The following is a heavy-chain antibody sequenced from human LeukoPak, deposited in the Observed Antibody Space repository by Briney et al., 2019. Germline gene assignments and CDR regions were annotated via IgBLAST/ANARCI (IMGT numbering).Heavy chain of an antibody. J-gene: IGHJ4*02. D-gene: IGHD1-26*01. CDR2: ISSSSSYI. V-gene: IGHV3-21*01. Sequence: GGSLRLSCAASGFTVSSNYMSWVRQAPGKGLEWVSSISSSSSYIYYADSVKGRFTISRDNAKNSLYLQMNSLRAEDTAVYYCASVGGSHFDYWGQGTLVTVSS. CDR1: GFTVSSNY. CDR3: ASVGGSHFDY.